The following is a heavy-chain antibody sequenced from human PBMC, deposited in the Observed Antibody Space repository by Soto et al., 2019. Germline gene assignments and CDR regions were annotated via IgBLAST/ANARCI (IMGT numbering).Heavy chain of an antibody. Sequence: LSLTCGVSGGSFSGYYRTWIRQPPGNGLQRIRAIKHSGSTNYNPSLKSRETMTIHTSKNQFSLKLDSVTAADTAVYYCARGPKKLMYRSQGTLVRVSS. V-gene: IGHV4-34*01. CDR1: GGSFSGYY. D-gene: IGHD2-8*01. CDR2: IKHSGST. CDR3: ARGPKKLMY. J-gene: IGHJ4*02.